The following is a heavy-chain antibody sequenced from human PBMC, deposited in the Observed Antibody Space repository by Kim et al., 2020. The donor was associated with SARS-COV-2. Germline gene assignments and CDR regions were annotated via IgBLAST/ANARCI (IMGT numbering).Heavy chain of an antibody. Sequence: DSRKGRFTISRDNPKNTLYLQMNRLRVEDTAVYYCAKGSSNWYPRDWFDPWGQGTLVIVSS. CDR3: AKGSSNWYPRDWFDP. V-gene: IGHV3-23*01. D-gene: IGHD6-13*01. J-gene: IGHJ5*02.